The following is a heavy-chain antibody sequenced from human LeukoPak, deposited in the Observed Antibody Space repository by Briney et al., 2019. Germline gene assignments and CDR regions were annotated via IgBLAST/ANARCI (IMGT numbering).Heavy chain of an antibody. CDR3: ARDYDSSGYYWS. CDR1: GGSISTYY. V-gene: IGHV4-59*01. D-gene: IGHD3-22*01. J-gene: IGHJ4*02. Sequence: SETLSLTCTVSGGSISTYYWSWIRQPPGKGLEWIGYIYYSGSTNYNPSLKSRVTMSVDTSKSQFSLKLNSVTAADTAVYYCARDYDSSGYYWSWGQGTLVTVSS. CDR2: IYYSGST.